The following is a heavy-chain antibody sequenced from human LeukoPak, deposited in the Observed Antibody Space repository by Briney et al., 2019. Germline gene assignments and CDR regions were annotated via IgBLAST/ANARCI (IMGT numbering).Heavy chain of an antibody. CDR3: AKDDFIAARHPMDY. D-gene: IGHD6-6*01. CDR2: ISSSSSTI. V-gene: IGHV3-48*04. J-gene: IGHJ4*02. Sequence: GGSLRLSCAASGFTFSSYSMNWVRQAPGKGLEWVSYISSSSSTIYYADSVKGRFTISRDNAKNSLYLQMNSLRAEDTAVYYCAKDDFIAARHPMDYWGQGTLVTVSS. CDR1: GFTFSSYS.